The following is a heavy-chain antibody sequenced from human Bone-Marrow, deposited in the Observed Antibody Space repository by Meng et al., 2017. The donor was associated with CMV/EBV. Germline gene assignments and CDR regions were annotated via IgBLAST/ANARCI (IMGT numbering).Heavy chain of an antibody. CDR3: AILYSSTIDY. D-gene: IGHD6-13*01. V-gene: IGHV3-23*03. CDR2: IYSGGSST. CDR1: GFTFSSYA. J-gene: IGHJ4*02. Sequence: GESLKISCAASGFTFSSYAMSWVRQAPGKGLEWVSVIYSGGSSTYYADSVKGRFTISRDNSKNTLYLQMNSLRAEDTAVYYCAILYSSTIDYWGQGTLVTVSS.